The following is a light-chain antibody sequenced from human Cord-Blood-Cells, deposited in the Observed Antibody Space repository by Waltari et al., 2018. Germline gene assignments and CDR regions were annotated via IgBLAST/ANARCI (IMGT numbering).Light chain of an antibody. J-gene: IGLJ3*02. CDR2: DVS. CDR1: SSAAGGYNY. V-gene: IGLV2-14*01. Sequence: QSALTQPASVSGSPGQSIPLSCTVTSSAAGGYNYVSWYQQPPGKAPKHIIYDVSNRPSGVSNLFSGSKSGNTASLTISGLQAEDEADYYCSSYTSSSTRVFGGGTKLTVL. CDR3: SSYTSSSTRV.